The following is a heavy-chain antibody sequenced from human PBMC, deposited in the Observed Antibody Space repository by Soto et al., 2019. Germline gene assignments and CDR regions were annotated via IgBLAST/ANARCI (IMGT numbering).Heavy chain of an antibody. CDR2: IIPIVGIA. CDR1: GGTFSSYT. D-gene: IGHD1-1*01. Sequence: QVQLVQSGAEVKKPGSSVKVSCKASGGTFSSYTISWVRQAPGQGLEWMGRIIPIVGIANNEQKFQGRDTNTADKSTSTAYMKLRSLRSEDTAVYYCARGGDGYKHSCYSMDVWGQGPRVPVSS. CDR3: ARGGDGYKHSCYSMDV. J-gene: IGHJ6*01. V-gene: IGHV1-69*02.